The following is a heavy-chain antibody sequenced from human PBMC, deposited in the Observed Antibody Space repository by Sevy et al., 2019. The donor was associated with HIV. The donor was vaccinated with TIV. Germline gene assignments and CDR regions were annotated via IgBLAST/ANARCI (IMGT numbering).Heavy chain of an antibody. J-gene: IGHJ4*02. CDR2: IKQDAGQK. V-gene: IGHV3-7*01. CDR3: ARDDGNYYFHY. D-gene: IGHD1-7*01. Sequence: GGSLRLSCAASGFTFSKYWMGWVRQAPGKGLEWVANIKQDAGQKYYVDSLKGRFTISRDNAKNTLYLQMNSLRAEDTAVYFCARDDGNYYFHYWGQGTLVTVSP. CDR1: GFTFSKYW.